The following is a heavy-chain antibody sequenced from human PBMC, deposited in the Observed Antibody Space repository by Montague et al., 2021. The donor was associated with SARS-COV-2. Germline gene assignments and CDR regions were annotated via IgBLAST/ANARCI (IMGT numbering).Heavy chain of an antibody. CDR3: ARDYSDCSGGSCVFDY. CDR2: IYSSGST. D-gene: IGHD2-15*01. CDR1: GGSISNYY. V-gene: IGHV4-4*07. Sequence: SETLSLTCTVSGGSISNYYWSWIRQPAGKGLEWIGRIYSSGSTNXXPSLKSRISMSVDTSKNQFSLKLSSVTAADTAIYYCARDYSDCSGGSCVFDYWGQGTRVTVSS. J-gene: IGHJ4*02.